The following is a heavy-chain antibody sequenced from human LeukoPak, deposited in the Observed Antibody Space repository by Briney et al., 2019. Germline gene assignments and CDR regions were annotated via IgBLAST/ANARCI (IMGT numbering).Heavy chain of an antibody. CDR1: GFTFSSYA. V-gene: IGHV3-23*01. CDR3: AKLSSFSDILTGYYYPSWGYFDY. J-gene: IGHJ4*02. Sequence: GGSLRLSCAASGFTFSSYAMSWVRQAPGKGLEWASAISGSGGSTYYADSVKGRFTISRDNSKNTLYLQMNSLRAEDTAVYYCAKLSSFSDILTGYYYPSWGYFDYWGQGTLVTVSS. D-gene: IGHD3-9*01. CDR2: ISGSGGST.